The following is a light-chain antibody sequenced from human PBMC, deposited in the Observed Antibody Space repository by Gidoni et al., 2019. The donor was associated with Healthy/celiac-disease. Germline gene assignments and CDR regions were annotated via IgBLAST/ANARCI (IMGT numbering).Light chain of an antibody. CDR1: QSVSSSY. V-gene: IGKV3-20*01. Sequence: EIVLTQSPGTLSLSPGERATLSCRASQSVSSSYLDWYQQKPGQAPRLLIYGASSRATGIPDRFSGSGSGTDFTLTINRLGPDDFAVYYCQQYGSAPYTFGQGTKLEIK. CDR3: QQYGSAPYT. J-gene: IGKJ2*01. CDR2: GAS.